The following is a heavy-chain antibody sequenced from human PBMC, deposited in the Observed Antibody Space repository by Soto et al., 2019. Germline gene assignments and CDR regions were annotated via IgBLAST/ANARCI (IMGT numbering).Heavy chain of an antibody. D-gene: IGHD6-19*01. V-gene: IGHV1-69*13. Sequence: SVKVSCKASGGTFSSYAISWVRQAPGQGPEWMGGIIPIFGTANYAQKFQGRVTITADESTSTAYMELSSLRSEDTAVYYCASALIAVAGTFYWYFDLWGRGTLVTVSS. CDR3: ASALIAVAGTFYWYFDL. J-gene: IGHJ2*01. CDR2: IIPIFGTA. CDR1: GGTFSSYA.